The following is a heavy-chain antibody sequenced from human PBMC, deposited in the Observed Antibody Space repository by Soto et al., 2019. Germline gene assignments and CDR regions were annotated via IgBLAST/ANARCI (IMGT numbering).Heavy chain of an antibody. V-gene: IGHV3-33*01. Sequence: PGGSLRLSCAASGFTFSSYGMHWVRQAPGKGLEWVAVIWYDGSNKYYADSVKGRFTISRDNSKNTLYLQMNSLRAEDTAVYYCARDLYYDFWSGYSGYYYYGMDVWGQGTTVTVSS. CDR3: ARDLYYDFWSGYSGYYYYGMDV. CDR1: GFTFSSYG. CDR2: IWYDGSNK. J-gene: IGHJ6*02. D-gene: IGHD3-3*01.